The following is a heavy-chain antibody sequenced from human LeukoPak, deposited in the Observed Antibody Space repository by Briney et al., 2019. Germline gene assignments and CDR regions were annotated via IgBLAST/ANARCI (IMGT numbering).Heavy chain of an antibody. CDR3: AKTGAATLSRSFYYFDY. J-gene: IGHJ4*02. Sequence: GGSLRLSCTTSDISVTSYAMSWVRQAPGKGLEWVSAISGSGGSTYYADSVKGRFTISRDNSKNTLYLQMNSLRAEDTAVYYCAKTGAATLSRSFYYFDYWGQGTLVTVSS. CDR1: DISVTSYA. CDR2: ISGSGGST. D-gene: IGHD2-15*01. V-gene: IGHV3-23*01.